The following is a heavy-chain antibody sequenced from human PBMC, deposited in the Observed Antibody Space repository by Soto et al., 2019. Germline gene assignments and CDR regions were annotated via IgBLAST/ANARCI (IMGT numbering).Heavy chain of an antibody. CDR2: IYHSGST. CDR3: AKALVGYDSSGYLGFDY. Sequence: PSETLSLTCAVSGGSISSGGSSWSWIRQPPGKGLEWIGYIYHSGSTYYNPSLKSRVTISVDRSKNQFSLKLSSVTAADTAVYYCAKALVGYDSSGYLGFDYWGQGTLVTVSS. V-gene: IGHV4-30-2*01. D-gene: IGHD3-22*01. J-gene: IGHJ4*02. CDR1: GGSISSGGSS.